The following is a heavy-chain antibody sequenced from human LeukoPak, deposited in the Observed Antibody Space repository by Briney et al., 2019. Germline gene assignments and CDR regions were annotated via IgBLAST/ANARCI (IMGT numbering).Heavy chain of an antibody. CDR2: FDPEDGET. Sequence: ASVKVSCKVSGYTLTELSMHWVRQAPGKGLEWMGGFDPEDGETIYAQKFQGRVTMTEDTSTDTAYMELSSLRSEDTAVYYCARGGSRDYYGSGSYYWFDPWGQGTLVTVSS. J-gene: IGHJ5*02. D-gene: IGHD3-10*01. V-gene: IGHV1-24*01. CDR3: ARGGSRDYYGSGSYYWFDP. CDR1: GYTLTELS.